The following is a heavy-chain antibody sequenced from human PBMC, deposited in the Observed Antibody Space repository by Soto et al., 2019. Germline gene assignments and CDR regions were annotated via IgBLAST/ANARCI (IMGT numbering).Heavy chain of an antibody. D-gene: IGHD6-19*01. V-gene: IGHV3-30-3*01. J-gene: IGHJ5*02. CDR2: ISHDGINK. CDR3: ARDMYSSDYFVKWFEP. CDR1: GFSFSSYA. Sequence: QVRLGESGGGGVQPGRSLRLSCTASGFSFSSYAMYWFRQPPGKGLEWVAVISHDGINKHYADSGKGRVTVSRDNSNHSLDLQLNSLRGEDTAMYYCARDMYSSDYFVKWFEPWGQGTLVTVSS.